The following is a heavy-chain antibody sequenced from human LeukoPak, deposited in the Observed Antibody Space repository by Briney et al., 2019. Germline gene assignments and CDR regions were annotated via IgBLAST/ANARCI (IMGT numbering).Heavy chain of an antibody. Sequence: SETLSLTCAVSDGSISSYYWNWIRQPPGKGLEWIGNIHNSGSADYNPSLKSRVTISVNLAKKEISPELTSVTAADTALYYCARDKGPYWYFDLWGRGTLVTVSS. CDR1: DGSISSYY. CDR2: IHNSGSA. V-gene: IGHV4-59*01. CDR3: ARDKGPYWYFDL. J-gene: IGHJ2*01.